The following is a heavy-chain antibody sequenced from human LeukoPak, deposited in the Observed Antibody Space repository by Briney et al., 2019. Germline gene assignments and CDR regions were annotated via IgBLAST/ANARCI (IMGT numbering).Heavy chain of an antibody. CDR2: ISGSGGST. CDR1: GFTFRSYA. D-gene: IGHD1-26*01. CDR3: ARRSGTYYPGFDY. Sequence: PGGSLRLSCAASGFTFRSYAMSWVRQAPGKGLEWVSAISGSGGSTYYADSVKGRFTISRDSSKNTLYLQMNSLRAEDTAIYYCARRSGTYYPGFDYWGQGTLVTVSS. J-gene: IGHJ4*02. V-gene: IGHV3-23*01.